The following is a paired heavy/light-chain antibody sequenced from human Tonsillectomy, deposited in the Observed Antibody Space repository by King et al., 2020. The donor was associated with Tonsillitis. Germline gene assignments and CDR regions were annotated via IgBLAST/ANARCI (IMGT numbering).Light chain of an antibody. J-gene: IGKJ3*01. CDR3: QQYGTSPT. V-gene: IGKV3-20*01. CDR1: QSVSNRL. Sequence: EIVLTQSPGTLSLSPGERATLSCRASQSVSNRLLAWYQQRPGQAPRLLIYDASTRATGIPDRFSGSGSGTDFTLTISRLEPEDLAVYYCQQYGTSPTFGPGTKVDVK. CDR2: DAS.
Heavy chain of an antibody. D-gene: IGHD3-10*01. J-gene: IGHJ3*02. CDR3: ARHRRTRRWFGEYSDNDAFDI. V-gene: IGHV4-4*07. Sequence: QVQLQESGPRLAKPSETLSLTCTVSGGSISGNSWNWIRQPAGKGLEWIGRVYSNSSGSTNYNPSLKSRVTMSLDTSKSEFSLRLTSVTAADTAVYYCARHRRTRRWFGEYSDNDAFDIWGQGTLVTVSS. CDR2: VYSNSSGST. CDR1: GGSISGNS.